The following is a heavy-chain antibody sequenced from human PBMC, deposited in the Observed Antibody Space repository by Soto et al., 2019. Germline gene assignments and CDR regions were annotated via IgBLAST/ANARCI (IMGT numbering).Heavy chain of an antibody. CDR1: GFSFGTYG. J-gene: IGHJ4*02. CDR3: ARGANSPLWEPPAMFRFDY. Sequence: QVQLVESGGGVVQPGRSLRLSCTASGFSFGTYGMHWVRQAPGKGLEWVVVIWYDGSNEYYADSVKGRFTMSRDNSKNTLYLQMNSLRAEDTALYYCARGANSPLWEPPAMFRFDYWGQGSLVTVSS. D-gene: IGHD2-2*01. CDR2: IWYDGSNE. V-gene: IGHV3-33*01.